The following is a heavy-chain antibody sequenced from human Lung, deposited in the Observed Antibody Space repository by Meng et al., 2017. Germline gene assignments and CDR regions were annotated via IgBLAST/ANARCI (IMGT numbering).Heavy chain of an antibody. CDR1: GGSFSDYY. Sequence: GQLQHWGAGLLNPSGTLSLTCVVSGGSFSDYYWSWIRQPPGKGLEWIGEINHSGSTNYNPSLESRATISVDTSQNNLSLKLSSVTAADSAVYYCARGPTTMAHDFDYWGQGTLVTVSS. CDR2: INHSGST. D-gene: IGHD4-11*01. V-gene: IGHV4-34*01. J-gene: IGHJ4*02. CDR3: ARGPTTMAHDFDY.